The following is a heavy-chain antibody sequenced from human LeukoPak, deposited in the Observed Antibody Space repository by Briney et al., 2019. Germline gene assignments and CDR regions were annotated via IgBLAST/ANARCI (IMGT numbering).Heavy chain of an antibody. CDR3: ARVSTTYYYDSSGLLDDY. CDR1: GFTFSSYI. D-gene: IGHD3-22*01. J-gene: IGHJ4*02. V-gene: IGHV3-21*01. CDR2: ISSSSSYI. Sequence: GGSLRLSCAASGFTFSSYIMNWVRQAPGKGLEWVSSISSSSSYIYYADSVKGRFTISRDNAKNSLYLQMNSLRAEDTAVYYCARVSTTYYYDSSGLLDDYWGQGTLVTVSS.